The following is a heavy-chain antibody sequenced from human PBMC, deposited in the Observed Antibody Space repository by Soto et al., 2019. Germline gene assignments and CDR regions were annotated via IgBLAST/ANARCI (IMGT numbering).Heavy chain of an antibody. Sequence: ASLKVSCRASGYTFTTYGRIWESQAPGEGNEWMGWISDDHGTIDYTQKFQDRLTLTGDTATSTAPLGLRDLRSDDPAIYDCTKEVQLRRVTASSYWGQGTLVNVSS. CDR2: ISDDHGTI. V-gene: IGHV1-18*04. J-gene: IGHJ4*02. CDR3: TKEVQLRRVTASSY. CDR1: GYTFTTYG. D-gene: IGHD4-4*01.